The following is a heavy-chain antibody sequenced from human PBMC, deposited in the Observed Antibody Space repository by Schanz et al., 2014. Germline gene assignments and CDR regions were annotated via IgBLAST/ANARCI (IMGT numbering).Heavy chain of an antibody. D-gene: IGHD3-10*01. Sequence: EVQLVESGGGVVQPGRSLRLSCAASGFTFSTHAMHWVRQAPGKGLEWVSGISGSGASTYYADSVKGRFTISRDNSNKTVDLQMNSLRPEDTAVYYCAKYRGYYRVSGSYRELEYWGQGTLVTVSS. CDR3: AKYRGYYRVSGSYRELEY. CDR2: ISGSGAST. CDR1: GFTFSTHA. J-gene: IGHJ4*02. V-gene: IGHV3-23*04.